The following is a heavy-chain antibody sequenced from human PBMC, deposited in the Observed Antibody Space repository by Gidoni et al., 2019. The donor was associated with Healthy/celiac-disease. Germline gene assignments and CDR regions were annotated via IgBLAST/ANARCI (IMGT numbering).Heavy chain of an antibody. CDR2: IIPIYGTA. CDR1: GGTFSSYA. Sequence: QVQLVQSGAEVKKPGSSVKVSCKASGGTFSSYAISWVRQAPGQGLEWMGGIIPIYGTANYAQKFQGRVTITADESTSTAYMKLSSLRSEDTAVYYCAREGGRDYGETGWFDPWGQGTLVTVSS. CDR3: AREGGRDYGETGWFDP. D-gene: IGHD4-17*01. V-gene: IGHV1-69*01. J-gene: IGHJ5*02.